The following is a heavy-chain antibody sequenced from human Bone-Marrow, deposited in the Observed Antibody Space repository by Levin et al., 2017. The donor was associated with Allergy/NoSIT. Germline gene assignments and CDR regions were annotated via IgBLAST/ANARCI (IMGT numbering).Heavy chain of an antibody. Sequence: KSGESLKISCKASGYTFTSYDINWVRQATGQGLEWMGWMNPNSGNTGYAQKFQGRVTMTRNTSISTAYMELSSLRSEDTAVYYCARGSHILAVAGIRFDYWGQGTLVTVSS. D-gene: IGHD6-19*01. CDR1: GYTFTSYD. CDR2: MNPNSGNT. V-gene: IGHV1-8*01. CDR3: ARGSHILAVAGIRFDY. J-gene: IGHJ4*02.